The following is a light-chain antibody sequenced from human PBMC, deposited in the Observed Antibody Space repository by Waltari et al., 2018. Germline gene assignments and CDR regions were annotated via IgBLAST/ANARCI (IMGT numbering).Light chain of an antibody. CDR3: QQYDISPLT. Sequence: EIVLTQSPGTLSLSPGERATLSCRASQTVRTTYLAWYQQKPGQAPTLLIDGASSRATDIPDSFSGSGSGTDFSLTISSLEPEDFAVYYCQQYDISPLTFGGGTKVEIK. CDR2: GAS. J-gene: IGKJ4*01. CDR1: QTVRTTY. V-gene: IGKV3-20*01.